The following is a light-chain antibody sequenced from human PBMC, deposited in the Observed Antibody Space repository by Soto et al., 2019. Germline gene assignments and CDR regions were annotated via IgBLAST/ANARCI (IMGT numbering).Light chain of an antibody. CDR3: QTWGTGIWV. V-gene: IGLV4-69*01. CDR1: SGHSSYA. J-gene: IGLJ3*02. Sequence: QAVLTQSPSASASLGASVKLTCTLSSGHSSYAIAWHQQQPEKGPRYLMKLNSDGSHSKGDGIPDRFSGSSSGAECYLTISSLQSEDEADYYCQTWGTGIWVFGGGTKFTVL. CDR2: LNSDGSH.